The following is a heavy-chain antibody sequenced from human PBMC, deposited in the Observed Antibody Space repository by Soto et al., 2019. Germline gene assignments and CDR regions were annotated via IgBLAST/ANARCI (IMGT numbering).Heavy chain of an antibody. CDR3: ARSLWFGELH. Sequence: QITLKESGPTLVKPKRTLTLTCSFSGFSLSTTGVGVGWIRQSPGKALEWLAIIYWDNDKRYSPSLKSRATITKDTSKNQVVLTVTNMDPVDTGTYYCARSLWFGELHWGQGALVTVSS. V-gene: IGHV2-5*02. D-gene: IGHD3-10*01. J-gene: IGHJ4*02. CDR1: GFSLSTTGVG. CDR2: IYWDNDK.